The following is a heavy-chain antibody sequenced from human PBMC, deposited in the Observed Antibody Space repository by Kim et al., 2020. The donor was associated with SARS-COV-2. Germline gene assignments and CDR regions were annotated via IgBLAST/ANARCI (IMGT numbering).Heavy chain of an antibody. J-gene: IGHJ4*02. Sequence: YYVDSEKGRITISRDNAKNSLYLRMNSLRAEDTAVYYCARERPSMIVAPYWGQGTLVTVSS. D-gene: IGHD3-22*01. V-gene: IGHV3-7*01. CDR3: ARERPSMIVAPY.